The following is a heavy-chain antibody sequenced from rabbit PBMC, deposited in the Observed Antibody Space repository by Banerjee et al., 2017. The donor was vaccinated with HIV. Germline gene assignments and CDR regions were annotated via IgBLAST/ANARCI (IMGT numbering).Heavy chain of an antibody. CDR1: GFSFSSSYY. CDR3: ARDSHTYGYAGYAHAFNL. V-gene: IGHV1S40*01. CDR2: IYAGSSGST. Sequence: QSLEESGGDLVKPGASLTLTCTASGFSFSSSYYMCWVRQAPGKGLEWIACIYAGSSGSTYYASWAKGRFTISKTSSTTVTLQMTSLTAADTATYFCARDSHTYGYAGYAHAFNLWGQGTLVTVS. D-gene: IGHD6-1*01. J-gene: IGHJ4*01.